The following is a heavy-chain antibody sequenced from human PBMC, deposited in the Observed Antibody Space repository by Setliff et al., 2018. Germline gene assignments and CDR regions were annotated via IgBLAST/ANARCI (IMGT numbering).Heavy chain of an antibody. CDR1: GFTFSTYE. J-gene: IGHJ4*02. Sequence: GGSLRLSCAASGFTFSTYEMNWVRQAPGKGLEWVSYISSSGSTIYYVDSVKGRFTISRDSAKNSLYLQMNSLRAEDTAVYYCARYSSGWFFDYWGQGTPVTVSA. CDR3: ARYSSGWFFDY. V-gene: IGHV3-48*03. CDR2: ISSSGSTI. D-gene: IGHD6-19*01.